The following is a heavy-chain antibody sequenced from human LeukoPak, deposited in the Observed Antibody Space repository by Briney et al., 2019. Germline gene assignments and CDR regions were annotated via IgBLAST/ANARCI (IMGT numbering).Heavy chain of an antibody. V-gene: IGHV3-33*01. CDR2: IWYDGSNK. J-gene: IGHJ4*02. CDR3: ARYYYDSSGFDH. Sequence: GGSLRLSCAASGFTFSSYGMHWVRQAPGKGLEWVAVIWYDGSNKYYADSVKGRFTISRDNSKNTLYLQMNSLRAEDTAVYYCARYYYDSSGFDHWGQGTLVTVSS. CDR1: GFTFSSYG. D-gene: IGHD3-22*01.